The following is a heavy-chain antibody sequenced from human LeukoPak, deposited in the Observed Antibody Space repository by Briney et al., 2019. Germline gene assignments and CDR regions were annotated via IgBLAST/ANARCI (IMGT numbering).Heavy chain of an antibody. J-gene: IGHJ4*02. CDR2: IWYDGSNK. V-gene: IGHV3-33*01. Sequence: GGSLRLSCAASGITSSSYDMHWVRQAPGKGLEWVAVIWYDGSNKYYADSVKGRFTISRDNSKNTLYLQMNSLRAEDTAVYYCAREGESGYYYVFDYWGQGTLVTVYS. CDR3: AREGESGYYYVFDY. CDR1: GITSSSYD. D-gene: IGHD3-10*02.